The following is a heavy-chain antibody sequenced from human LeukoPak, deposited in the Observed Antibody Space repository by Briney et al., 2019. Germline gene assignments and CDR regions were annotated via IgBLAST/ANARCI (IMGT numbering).Heavy chain of an antibody. CDR2: ISGSGNSA. D-gene: IGHD2-2*02. CDR1: GFTFSSFA. J-gene: IGHJ6*03. CDR3: ARDGVVPAAILGYYYYYMDV. Sequence: GGSLRLSCAASGFTFSSFAISWVRQAPGRGLEWVSTISGSGNSAYYADSVKGRFTISRDNSKNTLYLQMNSLRAEDTAVYYCARDGVVPAAILGYYYYYMDVWGKGTTVTVSS. V-gene: IGHV3-23*01.